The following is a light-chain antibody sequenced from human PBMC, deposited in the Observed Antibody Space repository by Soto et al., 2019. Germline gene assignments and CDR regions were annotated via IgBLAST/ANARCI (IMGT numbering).Light chain of an antibody. J-gene: IGLJ1*01. CDR1: SSNIGAGYE. Sequence: QSVLTQPPSVSGAPGQMVTISCTGSSSNIGAGYEVHWYQQLPGTAPKLLIYGNSNRPSGVPDRFSGSKSGTSASLAITGLQAEDEADYYCQSYDSSLSGYVFGTGTKLTVL. CDR2: GNS. V-gene: IGLV1-40*01. CDR3: QSYDSSLSGYV.